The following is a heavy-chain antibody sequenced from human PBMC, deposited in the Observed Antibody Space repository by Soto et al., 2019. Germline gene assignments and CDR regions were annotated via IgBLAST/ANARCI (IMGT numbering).Heavy chain of an antibody. CDR3: TRGYSYGYLGWFGA. V-gene: IGHV4-30-4*01. Sequence: TLCRSCTTSGATISSDDFYWSWIPPPPGKGMVWIEYIYYSGSTSFNPPLKSRIATSEDTSKMQFYLKLSAVTAADKCVYYSTRGYSYGYLGWFGAWGQGTLVTVSS. CDR1: GATISSDDFY. J-gene: IGHJ5*01. D-gene: IGHD5-18*01. CDR2: IYYSGST.